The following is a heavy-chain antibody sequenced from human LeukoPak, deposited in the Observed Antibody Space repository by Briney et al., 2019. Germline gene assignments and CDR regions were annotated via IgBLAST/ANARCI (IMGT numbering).Heavy chain of an antibody. D-gene: IGHD4-23*01. CDR1: GGSFSGYY. CDR3: ARHNGGNSYYYYYYMDV. J-gene: IGHJ6*03. Sequence: SETLSLTCAVYGGSFSGYYWTWIRQPPGKGLEWIGEINLSGSTNYSPSLKSRVTISVDTSKNQFSLKLSSVTAADTAVYYCARHNGGNSYYYYYYMDVWGEGTTVTVSS. V-gene: IGHV4-34*01. CDR2: INLSGST.